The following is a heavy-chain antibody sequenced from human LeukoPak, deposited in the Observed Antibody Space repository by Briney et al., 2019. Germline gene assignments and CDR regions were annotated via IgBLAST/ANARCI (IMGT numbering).Heavy chain of an antibody. CDR1: GGSFSGYY. Sequence: SETLSLTCAVYGGSFSGYYWSWIRQPPGKGLEWIGEINHSGSTNYNPSLKSRVTISVDTSKNQFSLKLSSVTAADTAVYYCARGYGVIDYWGQGILVTVSS. V-gene: IGHV4-34*01. J-gene: IGHJ4*02. CDR3: ARGYGVIDY. D-gene: IGHD4-17*01. CDR2: INHSGST.